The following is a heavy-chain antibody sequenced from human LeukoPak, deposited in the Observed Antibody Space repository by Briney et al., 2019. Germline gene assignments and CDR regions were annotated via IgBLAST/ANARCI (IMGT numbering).Heavy chain of an antibody. CDR3: ARGHTAVTRHFDF. Sequence: GGSLRLSCAASGFTFTNYWMSWVRQAPGKGLELVANIKQDRSEKYYVDSVKGRFTISRDDAKNLLYLDMNSLRAEDTAVYYCARGHTAVTRHFDFWGQGTLVTVSS. V-gene: IGHV3-7*01. CDR2: IKQDRSEK. D-gene: IGHD4-17*01. CDR1: GFTFTNYW. J-gene: IGHJ4*02.